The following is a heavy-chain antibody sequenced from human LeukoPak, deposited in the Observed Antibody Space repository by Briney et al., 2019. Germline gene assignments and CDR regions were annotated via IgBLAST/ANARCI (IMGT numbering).Heavy chain of an antibody. CDR1: GFTFSSYG. CDR2: IWYDGSNK. V-gene: IGHV3-33*01. D-gene: IGHD5-18*01. J-gene: IGHJ4*02. Sequence: PGGSLRLSCAASGFTFSSYGMHWVRQAPGKGLEWVAVIWYDGSNKYYADSVKGRFTISRDNSKNTLYLQMNSLRAEDTAVYYCARGTYRQLWLGSAFDYWGQGTLVTVSS. CDR3: ARGTYRQLWLGSAFDY.